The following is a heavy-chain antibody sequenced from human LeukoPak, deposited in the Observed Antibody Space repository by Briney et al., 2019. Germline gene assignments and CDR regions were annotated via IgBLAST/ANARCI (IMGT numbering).Heavy chain of an antibody. CDR1: GGSISSSNW. CDR2: IYHSGST. Sequence: PSETLSLTCAVSGGSISSSNWWSWVRQPPGKGLEWIGEIYHSGSTNYNPSLKSRVTISVDKSKNQFSLKLGSVTAADTAVYYCARDGKYSSSSNWFDPWGQGTLVTVSS. J-gene: IGHJ5*02. V-gene: IGHV4-4*02. D-gene: IGHD6-6*01. CDR3: ARDGKYSSSSNWFDP.